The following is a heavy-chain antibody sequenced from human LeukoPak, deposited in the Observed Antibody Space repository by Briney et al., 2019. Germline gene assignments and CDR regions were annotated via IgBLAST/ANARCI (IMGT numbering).Heavy chain of an antibody. Sequence: PGGSLRLSCAASGFTFSSYGMHWVRQAPGKGLEWVAVISYDGSNKYYADSVKGRFTISRDNSKNTLYLQMNSLRAEDTAVYYCAKSGVAGTLYNWFDPWGQGTLVTVSS. J-gene: IGHJ5*02. D-gene: IGHD6-19*01. CDR3: AKSGVAGTLYNWFDP. CDR2: ISYDGSNK. V-gene: IGHV3-30*18. CDR1: GFTFSSYG.